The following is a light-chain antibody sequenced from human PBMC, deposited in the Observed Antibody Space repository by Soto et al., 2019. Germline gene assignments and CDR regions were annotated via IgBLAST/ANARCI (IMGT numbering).Light chain of an antibody. CDR1: QSVSSY. CDR3: QQSSTLPPA. V-gene: IGKV3-11*01. Sequence: EVVLTQSPATLYLSQGERATLSCRASQSVSSYLAWYQQKPDQAPRLLIYDASNRATGIPARFSGSGSGTDFTITISSLEPEDFAVYYCQQSSTLPPAFGGVTKVEIK. CDR2: DAS. J-gene: IGKJ4*01.